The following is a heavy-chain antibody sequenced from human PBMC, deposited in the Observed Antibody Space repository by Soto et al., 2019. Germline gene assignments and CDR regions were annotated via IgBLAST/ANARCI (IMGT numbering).Heavy chain of an antibody. V-gene: IGHV4-39*01. CDR2: IYYSGST. CDR1: GGSISSSSYY. D-gene: IGHD2-2*01. J-gene: IGHJ6*03. CDR3: ARLGLYYYYYYYMDV. Sequence: SETLSLTCTVSGGSISSSSYYWGWIRQPPGKGLEWIGSIYYSGSTYYNPSLKSRVTISVDTSKNQFSLKLSSVTAADTAVYYCARLGLYYYYYYYMDVWGKGTTVTVSS.